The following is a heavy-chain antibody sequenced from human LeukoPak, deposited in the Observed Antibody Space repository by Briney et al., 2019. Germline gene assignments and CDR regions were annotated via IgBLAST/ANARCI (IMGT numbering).Heavy chain of an antibody. Sequence: GGSLRLSCAASGFTFSSYWMSWVRQSPGKGLEWVANIKPDGSEKYFMDSVKGRFTISRDNAKNTLYLQMNSLRAEDTAVYYCARVAYCGGDCYSLDYYYMDVWGKGTTVTVSS. D-gene: IGHD2-21*02. CDR1: GFTFSSYW. J-gene: IGHJ6*03. CDR3: ARVAYCGGDCYSLDYYYMDV. CDR2: IKPDGSEK. V-gene: IGHV3-7*01.